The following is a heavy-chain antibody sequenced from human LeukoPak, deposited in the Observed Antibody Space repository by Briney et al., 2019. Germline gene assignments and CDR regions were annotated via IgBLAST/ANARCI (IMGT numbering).Heavy chain of an antibody. J-gene: IGHJ4*02. D-gene: IGHD3-10*01. Sequence: GGSLRLSCAASGFTFSNYAMSWVRQAPGKGLEWVSVISGSGGSTNYADSVKGQFTVSRDNSRNTLYLQMNSLRAEDTAVYYCARDYGSGSYFFDYWGQGTLVTVSS. CDR3: ARDYGSGSYFFDY. V-gene: IGHV3-23*01. CDR1: GFTFSNYA. CDR2: ISGSGGST.